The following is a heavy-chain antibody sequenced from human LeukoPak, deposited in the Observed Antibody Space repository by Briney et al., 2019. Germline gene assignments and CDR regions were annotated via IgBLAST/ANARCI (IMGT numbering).Heavy chain of an antibody. CDR3: TTDPVYCSSTSCYQDFDY. CDR1: GFTFSNAW. J-gene: IGHJ4*02. CDR2: IKSKTEGGTT. V-gene: IGHV3-15*01. D-gene: IGHD2-2*01. Sequence: PGGSLRLSRAASGFTFSNAWMSWVRQAPGKGLEWVGRIKSKTEGGTTDYAAPVKGRFTISRDDSKNTLYLQMNSLKTEDTAVYYCTTDPVYCSSTSCYQDFDYWGQGTLVTVSS.